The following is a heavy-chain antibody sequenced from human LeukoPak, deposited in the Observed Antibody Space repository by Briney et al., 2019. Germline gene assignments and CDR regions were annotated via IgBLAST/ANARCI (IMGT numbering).Heavy chain of an antibody. CDR2: INQDASEK. CDR3: ARAVGATRADDAFDI. Sequence: GGSLRLSCAASGFTFSSYWMTWVRQVPGKGLEWVANINQDASEKYYVDSVKGRFTISRDNAKNSLYLQMNSLRAEDTAVYYCARAVGATRADDAFDIWGQGTMVTVSS. D-gene: IGHD1-26*01. CDR1: GFTFSSYW. J-gene: IGHJ3*02. V-gene: IGHV3-7*04.